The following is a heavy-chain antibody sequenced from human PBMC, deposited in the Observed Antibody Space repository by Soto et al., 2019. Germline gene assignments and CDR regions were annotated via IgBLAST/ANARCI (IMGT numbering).Heavy chain of an antibody. CDR1: RFSLDVHV. D-gene: IGHD3-22*01. J-gene: IGHJ3*02. V-gene: IGHV3-20*04. Sequence: SLRLSCAPSRFSLDVHVMRWVANAAWKGLVWVSGINWNGVSTGYADSVKGRFTISRDNAKNSLYLQMNSLRAEDTSLYYCARGHGTYYYDSSGYRDAFDIWGQGT. CDR2: INWNGVST. CDR3: ARGHGTYYYDSSGYRDAFDI.